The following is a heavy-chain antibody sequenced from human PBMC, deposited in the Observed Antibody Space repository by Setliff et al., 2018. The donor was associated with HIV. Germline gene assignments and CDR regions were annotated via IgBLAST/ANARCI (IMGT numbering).Heavy chain of an antibody. D-gene: IGHD1-1*01. J-gene: IGHJ5*02. V-gene: IGHV4-38-2*01. CDR2: IFHSGST. Sequence: SETLSLTCAVSGYSIRSGYYWGWIRQSPGKGLEWIGSIFHSGSTCTSPSLRSRVTMSVDTSKNQFSLNLNSVTAADTAVYYCARCMTSRINRRHLRGDWFDPWGQGSLVTVSS. CDR1: GYSIRSGYY. CDR3: ARCMTSRINRRHLRGDWFDP.